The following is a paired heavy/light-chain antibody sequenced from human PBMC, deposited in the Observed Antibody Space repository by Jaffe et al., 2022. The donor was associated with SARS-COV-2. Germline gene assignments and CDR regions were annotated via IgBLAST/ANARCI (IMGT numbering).Light chain of an antibody. CDR2: DAS. V-gene: IGKV3-11*01. J-gene: IGKJ2*01. Sequence: EIVLTQSPATLSLSPGERATLSCRASQSVSSYLAWYQQKPGQAPRLLIYDASNRATGIPARFSGTGSGTDFTLTISSLEPEDFAVYCCQQRSNWPPTFGQGTKLEIK. CDR1: QSVSSY. CDR3: QQRSNWPPT.
Heavy chain of an antibody. Sequence: EVHLVESGGGLVQPGGSLRLSCAASGFTFSSYSMNWVRQAPGKGLEWVSYISGSSGSIYYADSVKGRFTISRDNAKNSLYLQMNSLRAEDTAVYYCARDRVDSGYYYDSSGYYYWFFDLWGRGTLVTVSS. J-gene: IGHJ2*01. CDR2: ISGSSGSI. D-gene: IGHD3-22*01. V-gene: IGHV3-48*01. CDR3: ARDRVDSGYYYDSSGYYYWFFDL. CDR1: GFTFSSYS.